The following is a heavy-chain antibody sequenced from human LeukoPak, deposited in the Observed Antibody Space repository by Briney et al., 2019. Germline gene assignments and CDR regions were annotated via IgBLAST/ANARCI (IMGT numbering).Heavy chain of an antibody. D-gene: IGHD4-17*01. Sequence: ASVKVSCKASGYTFTSSYMHWVRQAPGQGLEWMGIINPSGGSTSYAQKFQGRVTMTRDTSTSTVYMELSSLRSGDTAVNYCARDGRFSYGDYVGPASSWFDPWGQGTLVTVAS. CDR3: ARDGRFSYGDYVGPASSWFDP. V-gene: IGHV1-46*01. CDR2: INPSGGST. J-gene: IGHJ5*02. CDR1: GYTFTSSY.